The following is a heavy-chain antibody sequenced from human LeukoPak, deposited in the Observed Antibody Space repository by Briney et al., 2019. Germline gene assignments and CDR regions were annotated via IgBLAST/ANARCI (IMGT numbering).Heavy chain of an antibody. CDR2: INHSGST. D-gene: IGHD2-2*01. CDR1: GGSFSGYY. CDR3: ARGRVVPAAGWFDP. Sequence: SETLSLTCAVYGGSFSGYYWSWIRQPPGKGLEWIGEINHSGSTNYNPSLKSRVTTSVDTSKNQFSLKLSSVTAADTAVYYCARGRVVPAAGWFDPWGQGTLVTVSS. V-gene: IGHV4-34*01. J-gene: IGHJ5*02.